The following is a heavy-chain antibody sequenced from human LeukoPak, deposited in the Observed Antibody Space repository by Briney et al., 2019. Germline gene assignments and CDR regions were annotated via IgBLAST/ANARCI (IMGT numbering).Heavy chain of an antibody. CDR3: AREGFIVATISAFDI. Sequence: SETLSLTCTVAGGSISRYYWSWIRQPAGKGLEWIGRIYTSGSTNYNPSLKSRVTMSVDTSKNQFSLKLSSVTAADTAVYYCAREGFIVATISAFDIWGQGTMVTVSS. J-gene: IGHJ3*02. CDR1: GGSISRYY. V-gene: IGHV4-4*07. CDR2: IYTSGST. D-gene: IGHD5-12*01.